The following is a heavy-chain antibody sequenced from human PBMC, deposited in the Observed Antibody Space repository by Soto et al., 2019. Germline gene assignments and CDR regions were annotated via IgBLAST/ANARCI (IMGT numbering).Heavy chain of an antibody. J-gene: IGHJ3*02. CDR2: IYYSGST. CDR3: AREEREVHAFDI. D-gene: IGHD1-26*01. V-gene: IGHV4-59*01. CDR1: GGSISSYY. Sequence: SETLSLTCTVSGGSISSYYWSWIRQPPGKGLEWIGYIYYSGSTNYNPSLKSRVTISVDTSKNQFSLKLSSVTAADTAMYYCAREEREVHAFDIWGQGTMVTVSS.